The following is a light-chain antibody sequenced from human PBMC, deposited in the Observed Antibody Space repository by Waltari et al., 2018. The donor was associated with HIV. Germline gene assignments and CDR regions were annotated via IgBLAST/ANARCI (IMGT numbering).Light chain of an antibody. CDR1: SSDVGGYNY. Sequence: QSALTQPASVSGSPGQSITISCTGTSSDVGGYNYVSWYQQHPGKAPKLMIYDVSNRPSWVSNRFLGSKSGNTASLTISGLQAEDEADYYCSSYTSSSTLWVFGGGTKLTVL. CDR3: SSYTSSSTLWV. J-gene: IGLJ3*02. CDR2: DVS. V-gene: IGLV2-14*01.